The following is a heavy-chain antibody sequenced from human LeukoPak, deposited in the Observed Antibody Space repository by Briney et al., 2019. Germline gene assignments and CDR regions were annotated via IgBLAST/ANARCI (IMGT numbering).Heavy chain of an antibody. J-gene: IGHJ6*03. CDR1: GGSFSGYY. CDR2: IYHSGST. CDR3: ARQPAARCSGGSCYPTYYYYYMDV. D-gene: IGHD2-15*01. Sequence: SETLSLTCAVYGGSFSGYYWSWIRQPPGKGLEWIWEIYHSGSTNYNPSLKSRVTISVDTSKNQFSLKLSSVTAADTAVYYCARQPAARCSGGSCYPTYYYYYMDVWGKGTTVTVSS. V-gene: IGHV4-34*01.